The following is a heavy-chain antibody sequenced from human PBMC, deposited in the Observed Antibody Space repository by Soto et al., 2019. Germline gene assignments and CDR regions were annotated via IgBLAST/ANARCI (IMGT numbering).Heavy chain of an antibody. CDR1: GGSISSSSYY. CDR2: SYYSGST. CDR3: ARLGELPLEGPPGYNWFDP. V-gene: IGHV4-39*01. J-gene: IGHJ5*02. Sequence: QLQLQESGPGLVKPSETLSLTCTVSGGSISSSSYYWGWIRQPPGKGLEWIGSSYYSGSTYYNPSHKSRVTIDVDTSKNQFSQKLSPVTAADTAVYYCARLGELPLEGPPGYNWFDPWGQGTLVTVSS. D-gene: IGHD1-26*01.